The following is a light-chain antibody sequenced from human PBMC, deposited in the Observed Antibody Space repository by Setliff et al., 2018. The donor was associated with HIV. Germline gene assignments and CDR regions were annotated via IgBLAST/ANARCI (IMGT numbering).Light chain of an antibody. CDR1: SSDVGGYNY. Sequence: EPASVFGSPGQSITISCTGTSSDVGGYNYVSWYQQHPGKAPKLMIYDVGNRPSGVSNRFSGSKSGNTASLTISGLQAEDEADYYCSSYTSSSTVVVGGGTK. V-gene: IGLV2-14*03. CDR3: SSYTSSSTVV. J-gene: IGLJ2*01. CDR2: DVG.